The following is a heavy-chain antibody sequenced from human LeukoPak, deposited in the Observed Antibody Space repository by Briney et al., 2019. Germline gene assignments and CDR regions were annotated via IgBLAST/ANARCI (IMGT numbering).Heavy chain of an antibody. J-gene: IGHJ4*02. CDR3: AREVDRSFGY. Sequence: GGSLRLCCAASGFRFTGFWMSWVRQAPGKGPEWVANINQESTETYYVDSVRGRFTISRDNAKNSLSLQMNSLRVEDTAVYYCAREVDRSFGYWGQGNLVTVSS. CDR1: GFRFTGFW. D-gene: IGHD2-15*01. CDR2: INQESTET. V-gene: IGHV3-7*01.